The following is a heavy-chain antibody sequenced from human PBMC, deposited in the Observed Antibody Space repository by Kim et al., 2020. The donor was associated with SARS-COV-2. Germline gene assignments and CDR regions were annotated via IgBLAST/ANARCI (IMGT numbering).Heavy chain of an antibody. V-gene: IGHV3-74*01. CDR1: GFTFSRYW. Sequence: GGSLRLSCEASGFTFSRYWMHWVRQAPGKGLVWVSHINNDDTTTNYADSVKGRFTISRDNGKSTLYLQMHSLRVDDTAVYHCVRGRPIASGGHLPLIATRPRDYYFYYGLDVWGQGTTVTVSS. D-gene: IGHD2-15*01. CDR2: INNDDTTT. CDR3: VRGRPIASGGHLPLIATRPRDYYFYYGLDV. J-gene: IGHJ6*02.